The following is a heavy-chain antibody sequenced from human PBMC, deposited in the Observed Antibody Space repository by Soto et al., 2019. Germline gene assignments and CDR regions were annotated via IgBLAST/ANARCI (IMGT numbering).Heavy chain of an antibody. CDR1: GFTVSSNY. J-gene: IGHJ4*02. D-gene: IGHD3-16*02. CDR3: ARDTPNTGEEYYDYVWGSYRYSV. CDR2: IYSGGST. V-gene: IGHV3-53*01. Sequence: GGSQRLSCGASGFTVSSNYMSWVRQAPGKGLEWVSVIYSGGSTSYADSVKGRFTISRDNAKNTLYLQMNSLRAEDTAVYYCARDTPNTGEEYYDYVWGSYRYSVWGQGTLVTVSS.